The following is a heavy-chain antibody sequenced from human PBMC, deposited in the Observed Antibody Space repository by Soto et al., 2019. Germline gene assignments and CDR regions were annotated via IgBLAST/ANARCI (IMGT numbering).Heavy chain of an antibody. D-gene: IGHD3-22*01. J-gene: IGHJ4*02. CDR1: GGSMSSSYW. Sequence: SETLSLTCVVSGGSMSSSYWWSWVRQPPGKGLEWIGQTYHTGGTYYNPSLKSRVTISVDTSKNQFSLKLSSVTAADTAVYYCARDSYDSSGSSGYSFDYWGQGPLVTVSS. CDR2: TYHTGGT. CDR3: ARDSYDSSGSSGYSFDY. V-gene: IGHV4-4*02.